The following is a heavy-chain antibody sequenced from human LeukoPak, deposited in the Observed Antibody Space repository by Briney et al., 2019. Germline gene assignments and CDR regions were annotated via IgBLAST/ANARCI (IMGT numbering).Heavy chain of an antibody. J-gene: IGHJ3*02. CDR3: ARELNPDAFDI. D-gene: IGHD1-14*01. CDR2: IYHSGST. V-gene: IGHV4-38-2*02. CDR1: GYSISSGYY. Sequence: SETLSLTCTVSGYSISSGYYWGWIRPPPGKGLEWIGSIYHSGSTYYNPSLKSRVTISVDTSKNQFSLKLSSVTAADTAVYYCARELNPDAFDIWGQGTMVTVSS.